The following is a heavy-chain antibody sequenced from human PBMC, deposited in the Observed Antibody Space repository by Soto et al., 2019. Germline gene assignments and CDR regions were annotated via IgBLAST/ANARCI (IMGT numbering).Heavy chain of an antibody. CDR3: ARVHKNWFDS. J-gene: IGHJ5*01. V-gene: IGHV5-10-1*01. Sequence: PGESLRIWCKASGDNFTAFWIHWVRQMPGKGLEWLGKIDPSDSYTNYSPSFEGHVTISTDNSITTAYLQWSSLRASDTALYFCARVHKNWFDSWAQGTMVTVSS. CDR2: IDPSDSYT. CDR1: GDNFTAFW.